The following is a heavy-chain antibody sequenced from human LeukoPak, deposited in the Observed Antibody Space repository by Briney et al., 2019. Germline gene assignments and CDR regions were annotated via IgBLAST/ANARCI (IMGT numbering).Heavy chain of an antibody. J-gene: IGHJ4*02. CDR3: ARVAPHGGKSD. CDR1: GYSISSCYH. Sequence: SETLSLTCAVSGYSISSCYHWSWIRQPAGKGLEWIGRMYTSGSTNYNPSLKSRVTISLDTSKNQFSLKLSSVTAADTAVYYCARVAPHGGKSDWGQGTLVTVSS. V-gene: IGHV4-61*02. CDR2: MYTSGST. D-gene: IGHD2-15*01.